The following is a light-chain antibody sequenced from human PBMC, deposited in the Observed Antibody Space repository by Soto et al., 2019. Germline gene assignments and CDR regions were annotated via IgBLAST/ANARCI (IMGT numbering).Light chain of an antibody. CDR1: QSIYSS. CDR2: AAS. V-gene: IGKV1-39*01. CDR3: QQSYSAPYT. Sequence: DIQMTQSPSSLSASVGDRVTITCRAIQSIYSSLNWYHQKPGKAPKLLIYAASNLQSGVPSRFSGSGSGTDFTLSISSLQPEDFATYYCQQSYSAPYTFGQGTKLEI. J-gene: IGKJ2*01.